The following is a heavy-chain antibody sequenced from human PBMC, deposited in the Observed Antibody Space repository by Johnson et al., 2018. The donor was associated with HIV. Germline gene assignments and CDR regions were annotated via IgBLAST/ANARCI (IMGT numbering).Heavy chain of an antibody. CDR3: ARARWEEPIRGAFDI. J-gene: IGHJ3*02. D-gene: IGHD1-14*01. Sequence: VQLVESGGGLVQPGGSLRLSCAASGFTFSSYDMHWVRQATGKGLEWVSAIGTAGDTYYPGPVKGRFTISTENAKNPLYLQMNRLRAGDTAVYSCARARWEEPIRGAFDIWGQGTMVTVSS. CDR2: IGTAGDT. V-gene: IGHV3-13*01. CDR1: GFTFSSYD.